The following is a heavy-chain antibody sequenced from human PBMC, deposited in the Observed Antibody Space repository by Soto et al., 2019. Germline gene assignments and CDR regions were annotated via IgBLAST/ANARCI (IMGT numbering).Heavy chain of an antibody. CDR2: ISATGGST. Sequence: GGSLRLSCAASGCTFINYAMNWVRQAPGKGLEWVATISATGGSTYYADSVKGRFTISRDNSKNTLYLQMNGLRVEDTAVYYCAKDRLAGNFDYWDQGTQVTVSS. CDR3: AKDRLAGNFDY. V-gene: IGHV3-23*01. J-gene: IGHJ4*02. CDR1: GCTFINYA.